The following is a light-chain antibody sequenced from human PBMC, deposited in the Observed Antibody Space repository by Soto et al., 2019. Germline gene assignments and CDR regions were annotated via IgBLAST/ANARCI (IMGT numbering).Light chain of an antibody. Sequence: DIQMTQSPSTLSASIGDRVTITCRASQSIGTWLAWYQQKAGKAPKLLLYEASNLEGGVPSRFSGSGSGTEFTLTVNSLQPDDFATYYCQQYHSSSWTFGLGTKVDIK. CDR2: EAS. CDR3: QQYHSSSWT. CDR1: QSIGTW. J-gene: IGKJ1*01. V-gene: IGKV1-5*01.